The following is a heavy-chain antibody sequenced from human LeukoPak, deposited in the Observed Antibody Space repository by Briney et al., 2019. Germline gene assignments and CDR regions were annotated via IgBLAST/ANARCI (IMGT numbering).Heavy chain of an antibody. V-gene: IGHV3-23*01. D-gene: IGHD2-15*01. Sequence: PGGSLRLSCAASGFSFSHYTMNWVRQTPGKGLEWVSAISGSGGSTYYADSVKGRFTISRDNSKNTLYLQMNSLRAEDTAVYYCAKGHRGRVVVVAATTYYFDYWGQGTLVTVSS. J-gene: IGHJ4*02. CDR3: AKGHRGRVVVVAATTYYFDY. CDR2: ISGSGGST. CDR1: GFSFSHYT.